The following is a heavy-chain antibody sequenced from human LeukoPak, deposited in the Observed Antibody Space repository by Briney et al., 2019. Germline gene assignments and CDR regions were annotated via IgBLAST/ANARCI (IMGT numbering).Heavy chain of an antibody. CDR1: GGSISGYY. Sequence: SETLSLTCTISGGSISGYYWSWIRQSPGRGLEWIAYISDRGSTKYNLSLKSRVTISVDTSKNQFSLKLSDVIAADTAVYYCARGFDGVAGWFDPWGQGTLVTVSS. D-gene: IGHD3-9*01. V-gene: IGHV4-59*01. J-gene: IGHJ5*02. CDR2: ISDRGST. CDR3: ARGFDGVAGWFDP.